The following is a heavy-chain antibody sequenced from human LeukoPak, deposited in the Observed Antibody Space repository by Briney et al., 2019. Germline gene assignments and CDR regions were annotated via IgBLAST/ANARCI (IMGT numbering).Heavy chain of an antibody. CDR1: GFTFSSYA. CDR3: ATERNWVFDY. D-gene: IGHD7-27*01. J-gene: IGHJ4*02. V-gene: IGHV3-23*01. Sequence: GGSLRLSXAASGFTFSSYAMSWVRQAPGKGLEWVSAITGSGGSTYYADSVKGRFTISRDNSKNTLYVQMNSLRAEDTAVYYCATERNWVFDYWGQGTLVTVSS. CDR2: ITGSGGST.